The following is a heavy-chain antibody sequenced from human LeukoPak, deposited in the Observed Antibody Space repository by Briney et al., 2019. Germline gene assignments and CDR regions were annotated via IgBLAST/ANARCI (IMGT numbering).Heavy chain of an antibody. J-gene: IGHJ3*02. V-gene: IGHV3-23*01. CDR1: GFTFRGYA. CDR3: AKGLTGGYWSLVVFDI. Sequence: GGSLRLSCAASGFTFRGYAMSWVRQAPGKGLEWVSAISGSRVSTYYADSVKGRFTISRDNSKNTLYLQMNSLRVEDTAVYYCAKGLTGGYWSLVVFDIWARGQWSPSLQ. D-gene: IGHD1-26*01. CDR2: ISGSRVST.